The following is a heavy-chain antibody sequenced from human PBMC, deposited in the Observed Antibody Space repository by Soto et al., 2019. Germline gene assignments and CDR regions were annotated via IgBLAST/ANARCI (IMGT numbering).Heavy chain of an antibody. Sequence: PGGSLRVSCAASGFTFSSYAMSWVRQAPGKGLEWVSAISGSGGSTYYADSVKGRFTISRDNSKNTLYLQMNSLRAEDTAVYYCAKDLSLYYYGSGSSVLDYWGQGTLVTVSS. CDR2: ISGSGGST. CDR3: AKDLSLYYYGSGSSVLDY. D-gene: IGHD3-10*01. J-gene: IGHJ4*02. CDR1: GFTFSSYA. V-gene: IGHV3-23*01.